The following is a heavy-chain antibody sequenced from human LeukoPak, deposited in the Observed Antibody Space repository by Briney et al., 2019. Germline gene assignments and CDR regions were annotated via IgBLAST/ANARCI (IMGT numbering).Heavy chain of an antibody. V-gene: IGHV3-23*01. CDR2: ISGSGGST. CDR3: AKGGGKNWNECMDV. J-gene: IGHJ6*03. Sequence: PGGSLRLSCAASGFTFSSYAMSWVRQAPGKGLEWVSAISGSGGSTYYADSVKGRFTISRDNSKNTLYLQMNSLRAEDTAVYYCAKGGGKNWNECMDVWGKGTTVTVSS. D-gene: IGHD1-1*01. CDR1: GFTFSSYA.